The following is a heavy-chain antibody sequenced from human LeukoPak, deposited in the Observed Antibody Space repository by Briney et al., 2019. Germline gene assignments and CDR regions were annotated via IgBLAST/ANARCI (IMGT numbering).Heavy chain of an antibody. V-gene: IGHV4-59*01. CDR3: ARGIGSKGQWLVRYYFDY. Sequence: MTSETLSLTCTVSGGSISSYYWSWIRQPPGKGLEWIGYIYYSGSTNYNPSLKSRVTISVDTSKNQFSLKLSSVTAADTAVYYCARGIGSKGQWLVRYYFDYWGQGTLVTVSS. CDR1: GGSISSYY. CDR2: IYYSGST. J-gene: IGHJ4*02. D-gene: IGHD6-19*01.